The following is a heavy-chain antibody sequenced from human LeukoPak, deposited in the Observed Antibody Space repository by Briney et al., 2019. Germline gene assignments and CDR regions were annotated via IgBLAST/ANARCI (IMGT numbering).Heavy chain of an antibody. V-gene: IGHV1-69*04. J-gene: IGHJ4*02. D-gene: IGHD3-16*02. Sequence: SVKVSCKASGGTFSSYAISWVRQAPGQGLEWIGRIIPILGIANYAQKFQGRVTITADKSTSTAYMELSSLRSEDTAVYYCARVAPIVDPTLFDYWGQGTLVTVSS. CDR3: ARVAPIVDPTLFDY. CDR2: IIPILGIA. CDR1: GGTFSSYA.